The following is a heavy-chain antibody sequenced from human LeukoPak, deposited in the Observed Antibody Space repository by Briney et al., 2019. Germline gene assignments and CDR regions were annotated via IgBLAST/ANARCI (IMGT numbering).Heavy chain of an antibody. J-gene: IGHJ4*02. CDR1: GGSISSSNW. CDR2: IYYSGST. Sequence: SETLSLTCAVSGGSISSSNWWSWVRQPPGKGLEWIGYIYYSGSTNYNPSLKSRVTISVDTSKNQFSLKLSSVTAADTAVYYCARGHYDFYYWGQGTLVTVSS. D-gene: IGHD3-3*01. V-gene: IGHV4-4*02. CDR3: ARGHYDFYY.